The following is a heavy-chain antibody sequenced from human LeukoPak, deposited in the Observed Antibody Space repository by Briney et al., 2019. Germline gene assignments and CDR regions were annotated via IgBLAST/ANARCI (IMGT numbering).Heavy chain of an antibody. CDR1: GYTFNTYG. V-gene: IGHV1-18*01. CDR2: ISAYKGKS. Sequence: GASVKVSCKASGYTFNTYGISWVRQAPGQGPEWIGWISAYKGKSNYAQKFQGRVIMTTDTSTTTAYMELRRLRSDDTAIYYCARVFYYDASGHNWFDSWGQGTLVTVSS. D-gene: IGHD3-16*01. J-gene: IGHJ5*01. CDR3: ARVFYYDASGHNWFDS.